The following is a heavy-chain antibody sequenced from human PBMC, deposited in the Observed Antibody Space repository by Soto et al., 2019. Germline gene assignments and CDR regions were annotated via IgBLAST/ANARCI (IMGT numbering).Heavy chain of an antibody. V-gene: IGHV4-59*08. J-gene: IGHJ4*02. CDR1: GGSISSYY. D-gene: IGHD3-3*01. CDR2: IYYSGST. CDR3: ARTNYDFWSGFSDY. Sequence: QVQLQESGPGLVKPSETLSLTCTVSGGSISSYYWSWIRQPPGKGLEWIGYIYYSGSTNYNPSLKSRVTISVDTSKNQFSLKLSSVTAADTAVYYCARTNYDFWSGFSDYWGRGTLVTVSS.